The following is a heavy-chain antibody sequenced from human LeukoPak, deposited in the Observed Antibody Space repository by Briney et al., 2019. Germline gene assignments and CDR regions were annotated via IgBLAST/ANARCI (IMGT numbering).Heavy chain of an antibody. V-gene: IGHV1-69*13. D-gene: IGHD3-10*01. CDR2: IIPIFGTA. Sequence: SVKVSCKASAGTFSSYAISWVRQAPGQGLEWMGGIIPIFGTANYAQKFQGRVTITADESTSAAYMELSSLRSEDTAVYYCARVPRGGITMVRGVFNWFDPWGQGTLVTVSS. CDR3: ARVPRGGITMVRGVFNWFDP. CDR1: AGTFSSYA. J-gene: IGHJ5*02.